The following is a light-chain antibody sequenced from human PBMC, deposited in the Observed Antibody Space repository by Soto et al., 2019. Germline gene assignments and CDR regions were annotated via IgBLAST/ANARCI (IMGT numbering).Light chain of an antibody. Sequence: QLVLTQPPSASGTPGQRVTISCSGSSSNIGSNTVNWYQQLPGTAPKLVIYNNHQRPSGVPDRFSGSKSGTSASLAISGLQSDDESDYYCAAWDDSLNAWLFGGGTKVTVL. CDR1: SSNIGSNT. V-gene: IGLV1-44*01. CDR2: NNH. J-gene: IGLJ3*02. CDR3: AAWDDSLNAWL.